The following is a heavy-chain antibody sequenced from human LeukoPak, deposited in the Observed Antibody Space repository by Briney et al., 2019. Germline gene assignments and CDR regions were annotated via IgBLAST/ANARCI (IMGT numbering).Heavy chain of an antibody. J-gene: IGHJ4*02. V-gene: IGHV4-61*01. Sequence: SETLSLTCTVSGGSISSSSYYWSWIRQPPGKGLEWIGYIYYSGSTNYNPSLKSRVTISVDTSKNQFSLKLSSVTAADTAVYYCAREGWGSGYKGLDWGQGTLVTVSS. CDR3: AREGWGSGYKGLD. CDR2: IYYSGST. D-gene: IGHD3-3*01. CDR1: GGSISSSSYY.